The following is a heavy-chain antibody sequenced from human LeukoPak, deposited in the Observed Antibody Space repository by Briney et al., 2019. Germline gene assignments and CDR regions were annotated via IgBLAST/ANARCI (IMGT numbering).Heavy chain of an antibody. J-gene: IGHJ3*01. CDR1: GFTFSSAG. V-gene: IGHV3-48*01. D-gene: IGHD1-26*01. CDR3: ASLIVGAIQTNYYVFDL. Sequence: GGTLRLSCAASGFTFSSAGMTWVRQVPGKGLEWVSYMSASGATVYYADSVKGRFTLSRSNGKNSLFLQMSGLRAEDTAVYYCASLIVGAIQTNYYVFDLWGQGTMVTVS. CDR2: MSASGATV.